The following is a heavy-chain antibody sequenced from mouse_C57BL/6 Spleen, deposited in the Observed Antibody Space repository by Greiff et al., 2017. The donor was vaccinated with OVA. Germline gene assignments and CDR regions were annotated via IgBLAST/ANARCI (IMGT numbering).Heavy chain of an antibody. CDR1: GFSLTSYG. D-gene: IGHD2-1*01. CDR2: IWSGGST. V-gene: IGHV2-2*01. Sequence: VQLQQSGPGLVQPSQSLSITCTVSGFSLTSYGVHWVRQSPGKGLEWLGVIWSGGSTDYNAAFISRLSISKDNSKSQVFFKMNSLQADDTAIYYCARAGNKYYAMDYWGQGTSVTVSS. CDR3: ARAGNKYYAMDY. J-gene: IGHJ4*01.